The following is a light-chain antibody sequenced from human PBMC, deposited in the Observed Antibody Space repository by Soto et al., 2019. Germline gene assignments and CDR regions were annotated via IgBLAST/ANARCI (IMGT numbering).Light chain of an antibody. CDR1: QSVSISY. Sequence: EIVLTQSPGTLSLSPWERATLSCRASQSVSISYLAWYQQKPGQAPRLLIYGASNRATGIPDRFSGSGSGTDFTLTISRLEPEDFAVYYCQQYGSSGTFGQGTKVDIK. J-gene: IGKJ1*01. V-gene: IGKV3-20*01. CDR3: QQYGSSGT. CDR2: GAS.